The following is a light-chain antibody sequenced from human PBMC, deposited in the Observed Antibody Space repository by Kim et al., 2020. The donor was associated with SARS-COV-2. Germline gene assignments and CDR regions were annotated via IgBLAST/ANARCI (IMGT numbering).Light chain of an antibody. Sequence: GQRVTISCSGSSSNVERNTVNWYQQLPGTAPKLLIYSNNQRPSGVPDRFSASKSGTSASLAISGLQSEDEADYYCATWDNSLNGVVFGGGTKLTVL. CDR3: ATWDNSLNGVV. CDR1: SSNVERNT. J-gene: IGLJ2*01. CDR2: SNN. V-gene: IGLV1-44*01.